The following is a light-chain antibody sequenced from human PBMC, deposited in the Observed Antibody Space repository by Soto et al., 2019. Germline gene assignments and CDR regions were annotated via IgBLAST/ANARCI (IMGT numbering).Light chain of an antibody. J-gene: IGLJ1*01. Sequence: SALTHPPSLSGSPGQSVPISCTVSSSDVGSYNRVSWYQQPPGTAPKLIIFEVSHRPSGVPDRFSGSKSGNTASLTISGLQAEDEADYYCNLYTGRSTYVFGTGTKVTAL. CDR2: EVS. CDR3: NLYTGRSTYV. CDR1: SSDVGSYNR. V-gene: IGLV2-18*01.